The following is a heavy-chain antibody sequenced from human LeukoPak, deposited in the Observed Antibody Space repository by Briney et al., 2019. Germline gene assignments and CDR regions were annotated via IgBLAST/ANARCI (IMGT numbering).Heavy chain of an antibody. CDR2: IYNIGTT. CDR3: ARAGYSSSWYGTYYFDY. CDR1: GVSISGGGSS. D-gene: IGHD6-13*01. V-gene: IGHV4-30-4*07. Sequence: SETLSFTCAVSGVSISGGGSSWSWIRQPPGKGLEWIGYIYNIGTTFYNPSLKSRLIISVDTSKNQFSLNLKSVTAADTAVYYCARAGYSSSWYGTYYFDYWGQGTLVTVSS. J-gene: IGHJ4*02.